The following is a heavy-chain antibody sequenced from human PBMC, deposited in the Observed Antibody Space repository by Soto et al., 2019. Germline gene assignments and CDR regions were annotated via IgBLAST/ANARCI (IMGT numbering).Heavy chain of an antibody. CDR1: GFTFSNSA. V-gene: IGHV3-23*01. CDR3: AKDRGEYTSSPCDS. Sequence: EVQLLESGGGLVQPGGSLRLSCAASGFTFSNSAMSWVRLAPGKGLEWVSVISGSGGSTYYADSVKGRFTISRDNSKNTLYLHMNSLRAEDAAVYYCAKDRGEYTSSPCDSWGQGTLVTVSS. J-gene: IGHJ4*02. CDR2: ISGSGGST. D-gene: IGHD3-10*01.